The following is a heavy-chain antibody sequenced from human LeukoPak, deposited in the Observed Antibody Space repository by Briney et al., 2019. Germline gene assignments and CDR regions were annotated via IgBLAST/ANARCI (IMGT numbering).Heavy chain of an antibody. Sequence: GGSLRLSCAASGFTFSSYWMHWVRQAPGKGLVWVSRINRDGSTISYAESVKGRFTISRDNAKNTVYLQMNSLRAEDTAVYYCARSVNWLYSGYDGYYFDYWGQGTLVTVAS. D-gene: IGHD5-12*01. V-gene: IGHV3-74*01. CDR1: GFTFSSYW. CDR2: INRDGSTI. J-gene: IGHJ4*02. CDR3: ARSVNWLYSGYDGYYFDY.